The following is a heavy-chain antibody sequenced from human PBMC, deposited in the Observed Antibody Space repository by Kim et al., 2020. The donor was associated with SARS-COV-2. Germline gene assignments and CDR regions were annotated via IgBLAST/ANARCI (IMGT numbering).Heavy chain of an antibody. Sequence: KGRFTISRDNSKNTLYLQMSSLRAEDTAVYYCVKDYYDSSGYYPKNAFDIWGQGTMVTVSS. CDR3: VKDYYDSSGYYPKNAFDI. J-gene: IGHJ3*02. V-gene: IGHV3-64D*06. D-gene: IGHD3-22*01.